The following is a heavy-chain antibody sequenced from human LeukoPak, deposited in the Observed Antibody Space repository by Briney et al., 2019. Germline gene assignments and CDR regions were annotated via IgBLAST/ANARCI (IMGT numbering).Heavy chain of an antibody. Sequence: GGSLRLSCAASGFTFSTYGMHWVRQAPGKGLEWVAIISYDGSNKYYADSVKGRFTISRDNSKNTLYLQMNSLRAEDTAVYYCAVRARVLGRGEYAFDIWGQGTMVTVSS. D-gene: IGHD3-10*01. CDR2: ISYDGSNK. CDR1: GFTFSTYG. V-gene: IGHV3-30*03. CDR3: AVRARVLGRGEYAFDI. J-gene: IGHJ3*02.